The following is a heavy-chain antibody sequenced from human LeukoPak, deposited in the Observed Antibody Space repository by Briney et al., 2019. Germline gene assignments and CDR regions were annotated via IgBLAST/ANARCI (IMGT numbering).Heavy chain of an antibody. CDR1: GFTFSSYG. CDR2: IRYDGSNK. CDR3: AKDDYYDSSGYYWSEAFDI. D-gene: IGHD3-22*01. Sequence: GGSLRLSCAASGFTFSSYGMHWARQAPGKGLEWVAFIRYDGSNKYYADSVKGRFTISRDNSKNTLYLQMNSLRAEDTAVYYCAKDDYYDSSGYYWSEAFDIWGQGTMVTVSS. V-gene: IGHV3-30*02. J-gene: IGHJ3*02.